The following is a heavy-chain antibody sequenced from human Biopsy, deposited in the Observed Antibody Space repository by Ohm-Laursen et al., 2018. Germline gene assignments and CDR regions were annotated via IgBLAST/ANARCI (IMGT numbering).Heavy chain of an antibody. CDR1: GGSISNYY. D-gene: IGHD2-21*01. CDR3: AIDRVPRRGVMPVYYYGMDV. J-gene: IGHJ6*02. CDR2: IYSSGST. Sequence: VTLSLTCTVSGGSISNYYWSWIRQPAGKGLEWIGRIYSSGSTNYNPSLKSRVTISLDTSKNQFSLELSSVIPSDTAVYYCAIDRVPRRGVMPVYYYGMDVWGQGSTVTVSS. V-gene: IGHV4-4*07.